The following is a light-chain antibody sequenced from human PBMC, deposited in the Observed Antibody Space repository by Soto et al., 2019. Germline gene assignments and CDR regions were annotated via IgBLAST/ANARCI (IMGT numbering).Light chain of an antibody. Sequence: AIPVTQSPSSLSASVGDRVTITCRASQDIRNDLAWYQQKPGQAPNLLIFAAFNLQSGVPSRFSGGGSGTHSTLTISSLQPDDFASYFCLQYYNFSWTFGQGTKVDIK. CDR2: AAF. CDR1: QDIRND. CDR3: LQYYNFSWT. V-gene: IGKV1-6*01. J-gene: IGKJ1*01.